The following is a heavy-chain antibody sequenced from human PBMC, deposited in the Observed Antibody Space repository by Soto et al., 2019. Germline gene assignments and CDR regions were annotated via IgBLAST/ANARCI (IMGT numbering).Heavy chain of an antibody. CDR3: ARGSFYCSSTSCYTDDDAFDI. J-gene: IGHJ3*02. CDR2: INHSGST. Sequence: KASETLSLTCAVYGGSFSGYYWSWIRQPPGKGLEWIGEINHSGSTNYNPSLKSRVTISVDTSKNQFSLKLSSVTAADTAVYYCARGSFYCSSTSCYTDDDAFDIWGQGTMVTVSS. V-gene: IGHV4-34*01. D-gene: IGHD2-2*02. CDR1: GGSFSGYY.